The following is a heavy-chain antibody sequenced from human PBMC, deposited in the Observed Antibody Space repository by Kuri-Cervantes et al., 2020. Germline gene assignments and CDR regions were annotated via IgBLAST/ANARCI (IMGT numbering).Heavy chain of an antibody. J-gene: IGHJ4*02. CDR3: ARAAGRYYDILTGYYARYFDY. CDR2: ISAYNGNT. Sequence: ASVKVSCKASGYTFTSYGISWVRQAPGQGLEWMGWISAYNGNTNYAQKLQGRVTMTTDTSTGTAYMELRSLRTDDTAVYYCARAAGRYYDILTGYYARYFDYWGQGTLVTVSS. V-gene: IGHV1-18*01. CDR1: GYTFTSYG. D-gene: IGHD3-9*01.